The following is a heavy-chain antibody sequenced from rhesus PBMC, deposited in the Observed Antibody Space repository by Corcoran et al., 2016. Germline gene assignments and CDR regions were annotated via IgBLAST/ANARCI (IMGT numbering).Heavy chain of an antibody. V-gene: IGHV4-143*01. CDR3: ARMRISVGDFDF. Sequence: QVQLQESGPGLVKSSETLSLPCTVPGGSIRVVCYGSWIRQPPGKGLAWMGGISGSVGSTNYSPSLNSRVTISGDTSKNQFSLKLSSVTAADTAVYYCARMRISVGDFDFWGQGVLVTVSS. CDR2: ISGSVGST. CDR1: GGSIRVVCY. D-gene: IGHD2-15*01. J-gene: IGHJ4*01.